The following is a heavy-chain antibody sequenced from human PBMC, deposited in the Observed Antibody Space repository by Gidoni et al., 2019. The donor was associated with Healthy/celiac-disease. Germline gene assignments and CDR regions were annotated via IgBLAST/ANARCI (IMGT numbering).Heavy chain of an antibody. CDR3: AKEIGWLENNAFDI. CDR1: AFTLDDYA. Sequence: EVQLVESGGGLVQPGRSLRLSGAASAFTLDDYAMHWVRQAPGKGLEWVSGISWNSGSIGYADSVKGRFTISRDNAKNSLYLQMNSLRAEDTALYYCAKEIGWLENNAFDIWGQGTMVTVSS. D-gene: IGHD6-19*01. V-gene: IGHV3-9*01. CDR2: ISWNSGSI. J-gene: IGHJ3*02.